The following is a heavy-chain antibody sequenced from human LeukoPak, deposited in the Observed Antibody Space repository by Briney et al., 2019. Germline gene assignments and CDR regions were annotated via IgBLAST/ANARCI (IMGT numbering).Heavy chain of an antibody. Sequence: SVTLSLTCTVSGGSISNYYWTWIRQPPGKGLEWIGFISCSGNTNYNPSLKSRVTISLDTSKNQFSLKLSSVTAADTAVYFCARAYRSSWYANWFDPWGQGTLVTVSS. CDR2: ISCSGNT. CDR1: GGSISNYY. CDR3: ARAYRSSWYANWFDP. D-gene: IGHD6-13*01. J-gene: IGHJ5*02. V-gene: IGHV4-59*08.